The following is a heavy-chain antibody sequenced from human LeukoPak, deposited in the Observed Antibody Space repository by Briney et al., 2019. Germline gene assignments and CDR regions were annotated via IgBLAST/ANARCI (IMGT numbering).Heavy chain of an antibody. CDR2: INHSGST. CDR3: ARGRQWLATYYFDY. V-gene: IGHV4-39*07. Sequence: LETLSLTCTVSGGSISSSSYYWGWIRQPPGKGLEWIGEINHSGSTNYNPSLKSRVTISVDTSKNQFSLKLSSVTAADTAVYYCARGRQWLATYYFDYWGQGTLVTVSS. CDR1: GGSISSSSYY. D-gene: IGHD6-19*01. J-gene: IGHJ4*02.